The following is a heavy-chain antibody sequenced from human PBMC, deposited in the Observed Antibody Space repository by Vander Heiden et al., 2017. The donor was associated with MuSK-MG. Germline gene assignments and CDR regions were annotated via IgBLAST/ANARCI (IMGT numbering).Heavy chain of an antibody. CDR2: INAGNGNK. Sequence: QVQLVQSGAEVKKPGASVKVSCKASGYTFTSYAMHWVRQAPGQRLEWMGWINAGNGNKKESQKVQGRVTINRDTSVRTADMEVRSMTSDDTAVYYCARDWIVGATLDYWGQGTLVTVSS. CDR1: GYTFTSYA. CDR3: ARDWIVGATLDY. D-gene: IGHD2-2*03. J-gene: IGHJ4*02. V-gene: IGHV1-3*01.